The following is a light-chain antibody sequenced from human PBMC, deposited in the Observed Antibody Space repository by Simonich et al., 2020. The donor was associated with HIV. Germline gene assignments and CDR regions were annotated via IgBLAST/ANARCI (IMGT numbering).Light chain of an antibody. V-gene: IGKV1-NL1*01. CDR3: QQYYSTPYT. CDR2: AAS. Sequence: DIQMTQSPSFVSASVGDKATITCRASQGISYWLAWYTQKPGKAPKLLIYAASSLQSGVPSRFSGSASGTDYTLSISSLQPEDFATYYCQQYYSTPYTFGQGTKLEIK. CDR1: QGISYW. J-gene: IGKJ2*01.